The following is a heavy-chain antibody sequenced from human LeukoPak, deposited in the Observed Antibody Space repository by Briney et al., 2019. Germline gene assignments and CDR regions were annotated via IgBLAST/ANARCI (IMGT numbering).Heavy chain of an antibody. CDR3: ARATGEEDVLIGGYPYYFDY. V-gene: IGHV3-48*03. J-gene: IGHJ4*02. Sequence: QSGGSLRLSCAASGFTFGIFEMNWVRQAPGKGLEWVSYITSSGSTIYYADSVKGRFTISRDNAKNSLYLQMNSLRAEDTAVYYCARATGEEDVLIGGYPYYFDYWGQGTLVTVSS. D-gene: IGHD3-9*01. CDR1: GFTFGIFE. CDR2: ITSSGSTI.